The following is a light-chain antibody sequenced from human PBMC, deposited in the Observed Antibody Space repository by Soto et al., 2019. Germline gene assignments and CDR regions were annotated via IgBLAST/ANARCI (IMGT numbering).Light chain of an antibody. CDR1: SSDVGGYNY. CDR3: SSYTSSSRGV. V-gene: IGLV2-14*01. CDR2: GVS. Sequence: QSVLTQPASVSGSPGQSITISCTGTSSDVGGYNYVSWYQQHPGKAPKLMIYGVSNRPSGVSNRFSGSKSGNTASLTISGLQAEDEADYYCSSYTSSSRGVFDGGTKLTVL. J-gene: IGLJ2*01.